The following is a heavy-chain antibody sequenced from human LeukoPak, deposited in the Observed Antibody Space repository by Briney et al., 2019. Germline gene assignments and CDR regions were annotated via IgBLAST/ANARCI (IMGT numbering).Heavy chain of an antibody. CDR3: ARVTYGSGTYGAFDY. CDR2: ISGSGDNT. V-gene: IGHV3-23*01. Sequence: GGSLRLSCAASGFTFSSHGMSWVRQAPGKGLEWVSTISGSGDNTYYADTVKGRFTISRDNSKNTLYLQMNSLRAEDTAVYYCARVTYGSGTYGAFDYWGQGTLVTVSS. J-gene: IGHJ4*02. CDR1: GFTFSSHG. D-gene: IGHD3-10*01.